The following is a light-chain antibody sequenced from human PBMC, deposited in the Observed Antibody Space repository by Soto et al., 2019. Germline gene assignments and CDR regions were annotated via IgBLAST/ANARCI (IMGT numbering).Light chain of an antibody. J-gene: IGLJ1*01. CDR1: SSNIGGNS. CDR3: GSWDSSLSPYV. CDR2: DDN. Sequence: QSVLTQPPSVSAAPGQKVTISCSGSSSNIGGNSVSWYQQLPGTAPKLLIYDDNKRPSGIPDRFSGSKSGTSATLGITGFQTGDESDYYGGSWDSSLSPYVCGTETKVTVL. V-gene: IGLV1-51*01.